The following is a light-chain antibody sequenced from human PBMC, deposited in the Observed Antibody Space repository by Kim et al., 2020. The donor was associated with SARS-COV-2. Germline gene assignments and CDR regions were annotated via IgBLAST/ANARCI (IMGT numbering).Light chain of an antibody. CDR2: GTN. Sequence: ALGPTVRITCQGDRLRSRIASWYQQKPRQAPLLVIYGTNDRPSGIPDRFSGSNSGNTASLTIPGAQEEDEANYFCNSRDSSGNFLVFGHGTKVTVL. V-gene: IGLV3-19*01. CDR1: RLRSRI. J-gene: IGLJ1*01. CDR3: NSRDSSGNFLV.